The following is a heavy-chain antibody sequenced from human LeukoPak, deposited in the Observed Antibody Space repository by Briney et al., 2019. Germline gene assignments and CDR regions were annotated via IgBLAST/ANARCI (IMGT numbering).Heavy chain of an antibody. CDR3: ASEGIAAAGTHDY. Sequence: SETLSLTCAVSGGSISSSNWWSWVRPPPGKGLEWIGEIYHSGSTNYNPSLKSRVTISVDKSKNQFSLKLSSVTAADTAVYYCASEGIAAAGTHDYWGQGTLVTVSS. J-gene: IGHJ4*02. D-gene: IGHD6-13*01. CDR2: IYHSGST. CDR1: GGSISSSNW. V-gene: IGHV4-4*02.